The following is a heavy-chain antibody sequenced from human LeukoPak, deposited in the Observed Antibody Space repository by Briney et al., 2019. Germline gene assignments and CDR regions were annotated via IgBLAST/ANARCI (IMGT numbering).Heavy chain of an antibody. D-gene: IGHD5-18*01. CDR3: ARDVDTAMVPHFDY. J-gene: IGHJ4*02. V-gene: IGHV3-21*01. CDR2: ISSSSSYI. Sequence: GGSLRLSCAASGFTFSSYSMNWVRQAPGKGLEWLSSISSSSSYIYYADSVKGRFTISRDNAKNSLYLQMNSLRAEDTAVYYCARDVDTAMVPHFDYWGQGTLVTVSS. CDR1: GFTFSSYS.